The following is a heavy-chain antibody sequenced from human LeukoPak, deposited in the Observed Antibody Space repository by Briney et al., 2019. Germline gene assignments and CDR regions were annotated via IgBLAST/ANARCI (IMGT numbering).Heavy chain of an antibody. V-gene: IGHV3-23*01. CDR1: GFTFSSYA. J-gene: IGHJ4*02. Sequence: GGSLRLPCAASGFTFSSYAMSWVRQAPGKGLEWVSAISGSGGSTYYADSVKGRFTISRDNSKNTLYLQMNSLRAEDTAVYYCAKPLTETLRLGDGFDYWGQGTLVTVSS. CDR3: AKPLTETLRLGDGFDY. D-gene: IGHD3-16*01. CDR2: ISGSGGST.